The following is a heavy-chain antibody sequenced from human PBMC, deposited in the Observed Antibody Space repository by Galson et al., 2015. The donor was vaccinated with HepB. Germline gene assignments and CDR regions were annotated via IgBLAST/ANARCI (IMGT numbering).Heavy chain of an antibody. CDR1: GGTFSSYA. CDR2: IIPIFGTA. V-gene: IGHV1-69*06. D-gene: IGHD2-2*01. Sequence: SVKVSCKASGGTFSSYAISWVRQAPGQGLEWMGGIIPIFGTANYAQKFQGRVTITADKSTSTAYMELSSLRSEDTAVYYCARDGLVVPAAMPHYYYYGMDVWGQGTTVTVSS. CDR3: ARDGLVVPAAMPHYYYYGMDV. J-gene: IGHJ6*02.